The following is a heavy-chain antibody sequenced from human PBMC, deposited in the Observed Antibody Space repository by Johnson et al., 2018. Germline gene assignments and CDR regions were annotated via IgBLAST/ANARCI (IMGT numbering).Heavy chain of an antibody. J-gene: IGHJ6*02. Sequence: VQLVQSGGVVVQPGGSLRLSCAASGFRFGDYTMHWVRPPPGKGLEWLSLISWDGGTTFYADSVKGRFTISRDNRRNSLYLQMNSLRPGDTALYYCAKENVSSRSSNYFAYGMDLWGQGTTVTVSS. CDR2: ISWDGGTT. CDR1: GFRFGDYT. CDR3: AKENVSSRSSNYFAYGMDL. V-gene: IGHV3-43*01. D-gene: IGHD6-6*01.